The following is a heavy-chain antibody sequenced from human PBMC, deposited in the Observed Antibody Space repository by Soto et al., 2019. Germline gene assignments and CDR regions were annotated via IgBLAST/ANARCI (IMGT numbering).Heavy chain of an antibody. V-gene: IGHV3-30*14. CDR1: GFTFSSYA. D-gene: IGHD6-19*01. Sequence: QVQLVESGGGVVQPGRSLRLSCAASGFTFSSYAMHWVRQAPGKGLEWVAVISYDGSNKYYADSVKGRFTISRDNSKNPRYLQMNILRAEDTALYYCARDIAVAGTDFDYWGQGTLVTVSS. CDR3: ARDIAVAGTDFDY. J-gene: IGHJ4*02. CDR2: ISYDGSNK.